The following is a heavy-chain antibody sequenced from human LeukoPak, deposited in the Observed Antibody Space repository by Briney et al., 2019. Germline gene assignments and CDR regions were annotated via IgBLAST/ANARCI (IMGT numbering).Heavy chain of an antibody. CDR3: ARESAAAGSYYFDY. J-gene: IGHJ4*02. Sequence: SQTLTLTCAISGDSVSSNSAAWNWIRQSPSRGLEWLGRTYYRSKWYNDCAVSVKSRITINPDTSKNQFSLQLNSVTPEDTAVYYCARESAAAGSYYFDYWGQGTLVTVSS. V-gene: IGHV6-1*01. D-gene: IGHD6-13*01. CDR1: GDSVSSNSAA. CDR2: TYYRSKWYN.